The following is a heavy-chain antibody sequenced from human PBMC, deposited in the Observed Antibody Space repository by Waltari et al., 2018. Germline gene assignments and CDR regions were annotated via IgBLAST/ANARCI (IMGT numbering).Heavy chain of an antibody. CDR2: ISSTGTYT. CDR3: ATGGWGFYLDN. CDR1: GFTFSSYS. D-gene: IGHD7-27*01. J-gene: IGHJ4*02. Sequence: EVQLVESGGGLVKPGGSLRLSCAASGFTFSSYSMNWVRQAPGKGLEWSSSISSTGTYTHYADSGKGRFTIARDNAKNSLDRQMNSLRAEDTGVYWCATGGWGFYLDNWGQGTLVTFSS. V-gene: IGHV3-21*01.